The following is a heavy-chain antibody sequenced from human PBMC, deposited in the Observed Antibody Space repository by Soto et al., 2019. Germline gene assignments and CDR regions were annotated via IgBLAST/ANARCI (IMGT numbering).Heavy chain of an antibody. Sequence: QVQLQQWGAGLLKPSETLSLTCAVYGGSFSGYYWSWIRQPPGKGLEWVGEISHSGSTNYNPSLKSRVTISVDTSKNQFSLKLSSVTAAETAVYYCAREDYYDSSGPILDYWGQGTLVTVSS. V-gene: IGHV4-34*01. CDR3: AREDYYDSSGPILDY. CDR2: ISHSGST. D-gene: IGHD3-22*01. J-gene: IGHJ4*02. CDR1: GGSFSGYY.